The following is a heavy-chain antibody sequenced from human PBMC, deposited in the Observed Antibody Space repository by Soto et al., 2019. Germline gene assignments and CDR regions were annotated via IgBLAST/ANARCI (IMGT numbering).Heavy chain of an antibody. J-gene: IGHJ5*02. CDR1: GYTFTDYY. D-gene: IGHD1-1*01. CDR3: ARGGTEVPRTPYDT. CDR2: INPNVGGT. V-gene: IGHV1-2*02. Sequence: QVQLVQSGAEVKKPGASVYVSCKASGYTFTDYYLHWLRQAPGQGLEWMGWINPNVGGTNYARKLQGRVTMTRDTSISTVYMKLTSLRPDDTAIYYCARGGTEVPRTPYDTWGQGTLVTVSS.